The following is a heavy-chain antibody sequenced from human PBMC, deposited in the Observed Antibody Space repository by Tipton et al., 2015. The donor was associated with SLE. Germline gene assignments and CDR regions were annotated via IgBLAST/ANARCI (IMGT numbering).Heavy chain of an antibody. V-gene: IGHV4-59*01. Sequence: LRLSCTVSGASISTYYWSWVRQPPGKGLEWIGYVYENDFTNYNPSLKSRVTISLDPSKSQFSLRLSSVTAADTAIYYCARFGRSAAMDWFDRWGQGTLVTVPS. CDR2: VYENDFT. J-gene: IGHJ5*02. D-gene: IGHD2-2*01. CDR1: GASISTYY. CDR3: ARFGRSAAMDWFDR.